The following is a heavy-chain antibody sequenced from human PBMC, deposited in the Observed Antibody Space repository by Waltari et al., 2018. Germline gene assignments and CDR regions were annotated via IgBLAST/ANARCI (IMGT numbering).Heavy chain of an antibody. J-gene: IGHJ4*02. CDR1: GGSVGRGSDY. V-gene: IGHV4-61*09. D-gene: IGHD6-19*01. CDR3: ARSPTGWGYFDH. Sequence: QVQLQESGPGLVKPSQTLSLTCTVSGGSVGRGSDYWSWIRQPAGKGLEWVGHIYTSGSTTYNPSLKSRVTISRDTSKNQFYLELRSMTAADTAVYYCARSPTGWGYFDHWGQATLVTVSS. CDR2: IYTSGST.